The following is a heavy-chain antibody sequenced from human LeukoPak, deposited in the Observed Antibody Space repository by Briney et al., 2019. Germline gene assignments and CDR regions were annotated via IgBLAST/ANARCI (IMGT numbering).Heavy chain of an antibody. J-gene: IGHJ5*02. V-gene: IGHV4-59*08. CDR2: VYYTGST. CDR1: GGSISNYY. D-gene: IGHD6-6*01. Sequence: PSETLSLTCTVSGGSISNYYWSWIRQPPGKGLEWIGYVYYTGSTSYNPSLKSRVTISGDTSKNQFSLKLSSVTAAVTAVYYCTRRGGSSSSDWFDPWGQGTLVIVSS. CDR3: TRRGGSSSSDWFDP.